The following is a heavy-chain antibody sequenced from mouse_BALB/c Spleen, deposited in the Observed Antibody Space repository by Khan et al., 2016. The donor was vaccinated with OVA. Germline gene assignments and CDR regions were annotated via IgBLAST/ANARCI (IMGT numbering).Heavy chain of an antibody. Sequence: EVKLLESGGGLVQPGGSLKLSCAASGFDFSRYWMSWVRQAPGKGLEWIGEINPDSSTINYTPSLNDKFIISRDNAKNTLYLQMSKVRSEDTALYYCARGLRRYYYAIDYWGQGTSVTVSS. V-gene: IGHV4-1*02. CDR2: INPDSSTI. D-gene: IGHD2-2*01. J-gene: IGHJ4*01. CDR3: ARGLRRYYYAIDY. CDR1: GFDFSRYW.